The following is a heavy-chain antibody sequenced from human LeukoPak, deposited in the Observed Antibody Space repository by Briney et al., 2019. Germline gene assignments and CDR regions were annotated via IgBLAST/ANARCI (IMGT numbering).Heavy chain of an antibody. J-gene: IGHJ4*02. Sequence: GGSLRLSCGASVFTLSSYCMHWGRQAPGKGLVWVSRINSDGSSTSYADSVKGPFTISRDNAKNTLYLQMNSLRAEDTAVYYCARDTAYYYDSSGYFGWGQGTLVTVSS. CDR3: ARDTAYYYDSSGYFG. D-gene: IGHD3-22*01. CDR2: INSDGSST. V-gene: IGHV3-74*01. CDR1: VFTLSSYC.